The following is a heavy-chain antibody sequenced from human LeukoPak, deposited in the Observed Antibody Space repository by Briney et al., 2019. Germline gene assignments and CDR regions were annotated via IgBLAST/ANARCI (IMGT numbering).Heavy chain of an antibody. CDR3: ARGGYSYGSGSAFDI. CDR1: GFTFSSYS. D-gene: IGHD5-18*01. V-gene: IGHV3-21*01. J-gene: IGHJ3*02. CDR2: ISSSSSYI. Sequence: PGGSLRLSCAASGFTFSSYSMNWVRQAPGKGLEWVSSISSSSSYIYYADSVKGRFTISRDNAKNSLYLQMNSLRAEDTAVYYCARGGYSYGSGSAFDIWGQGTMVTVSS.